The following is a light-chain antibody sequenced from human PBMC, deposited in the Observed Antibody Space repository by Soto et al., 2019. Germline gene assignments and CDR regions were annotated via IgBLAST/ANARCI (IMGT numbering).Light chain of an antibody. CDR3: CAYAGGSTYVL. J-gene: IGLJ2*01. CDR1: SSDIGSYNL. Sequence: QSALTQPASVSGSPGQSLTISCIGTSSDIGSYNLVSWYQQHPGTAPKLLISEDSKRPSGVPNRFSGSKSGNTASLTIAGLQAEDEVVYYCCAYAGGSTYVLFGGGTKLTVL. V-gene: IGLV2-23*01. CDR2: EDS.